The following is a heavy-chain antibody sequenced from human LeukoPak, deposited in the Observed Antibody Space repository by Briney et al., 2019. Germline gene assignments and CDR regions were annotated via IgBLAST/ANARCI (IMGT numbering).Heavy chain of an antibody. CDR1: GGSVSSGSYY. CDR3: ARDKIAAFDY. Sequence: PSETLSLTCTVSGGSVSSGSYYWSWIRQPPGKGLEWIGYIYYSGSTNYNPSLKSRDTISVDTSKNQFSLKLSSVTAADTAVYYCARDKIAAFDYWGQGTLVTVSS. CDR2: IYYSGST. J-gene: IGHJ4*02. D-gene: IGHD6-13*01. V-gene: IGHV4-61*01.